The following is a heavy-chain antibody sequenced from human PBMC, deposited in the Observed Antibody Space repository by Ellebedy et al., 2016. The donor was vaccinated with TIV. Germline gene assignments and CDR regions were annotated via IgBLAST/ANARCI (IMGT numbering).Heavy chain of an antibody. CDR2: ISGYSGNT. D-gene: IGHD6-19*01. Sequence: ASVKVSCKASGYTFTGYYMHWVRQAPGQGLEWMGWISGYSGNTTYAQNLQGRVTMTTDTSTSTAYMELRSLRSDDTAVYYCARGLLGIAVAGPFDYWGQGTLVTVSS. J-gene: IGHJ4*02. V-gene: IGHV1-18*04. CDR1: GYTFTGYY. CDR3: ARGLLGIAVAGPFDY.